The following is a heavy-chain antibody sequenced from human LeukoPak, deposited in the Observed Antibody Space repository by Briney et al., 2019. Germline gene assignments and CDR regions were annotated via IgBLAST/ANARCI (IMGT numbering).Heavy chain of an antibody. J-gene: IGHJ4*02. Sequence: ASVKVSCKASGYTFTSYDINWVRQATGQGVEWMGWMNPNSGNTGYAQKFQGRVTMTRNTSISTAYMELSSLRSEDTAVYYCARADYDSSGSTRKQIDYWGQGTLVTVSS. V-gene: IGHV1-8*01. D-gene: IGHD3-22*01. CDR2: MNPNSGNT. CDR1: GYTFTSYD. CDR3: ARADYDSSGSTRKQIDY.